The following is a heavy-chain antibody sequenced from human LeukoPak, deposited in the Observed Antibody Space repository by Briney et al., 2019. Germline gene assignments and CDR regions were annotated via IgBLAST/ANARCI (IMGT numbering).Heavy chain of an antibody. D-gene: IGHD5-18*01. Sequence: PGGSLRLSCAASGFTFSNYELNWVRQAPGKGLEWVSYISSSGRNIYYADSVKGRFTISRDNAKNSLYLQMNSLRAEDTAVYYCVRDLVQLWSKDYWGQGTLVTVSS. CDR1: GFTFSNYE. J-gene: IGHJ4*02. CDR2: ISSSGRNI. CDR3: VRDLVQLWSKDY. V-gene: IGHV3-48*03.